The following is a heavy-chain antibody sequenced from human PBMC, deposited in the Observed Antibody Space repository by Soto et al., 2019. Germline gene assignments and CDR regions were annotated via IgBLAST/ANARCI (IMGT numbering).Heavy chain of an antibody. Sequence: PGGSLRLSCAASGFTFSSYAMHWVRQAPGKGLEWVAVISYDGSNKYYADSVKGRFTISRDNSKNTLYLQMNSLRAEDTAVYYCARDVYMIVVPCMDVWGQGTTVTVSS. D-gene: IGHD3-22*01. CDR1: GFTFSSYA. V-gene: IGHV3-30-3*01. CDR2: ISYDGSNK. CDR3: ARDVYMIVVPCMDV. J-gene: IGHJ6*02.